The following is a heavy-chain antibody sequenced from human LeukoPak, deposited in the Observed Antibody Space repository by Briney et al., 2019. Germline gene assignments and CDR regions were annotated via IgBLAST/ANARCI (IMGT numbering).Heavy chain of an antibody. CDR3: ARPETYYYDSSGYYFVY. V-gene: IGHV1-46*01. CDR2: INPTGGST. CDR1: GYSFTTYY. D-gene: IGHD3-22*01. J-gene: IGHJ4*02. Sequence: ASVKVSCKASGYSFTTYYMHWVRQAPGQGLEWMGIINPTGGSTNYAQKFEGRVTMTRDTSTSTVYMELSSLRSEDTAVYYCARPETYYYDSSGYYFVYWGQGTLVTVSS.